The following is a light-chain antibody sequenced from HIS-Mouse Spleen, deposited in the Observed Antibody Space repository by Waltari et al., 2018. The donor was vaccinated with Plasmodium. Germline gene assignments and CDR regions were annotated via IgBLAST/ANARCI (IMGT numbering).Light chain of an antibody. CDR1: HSVSSSY. V-gene: IGKV3-20*01. CDR2: GAS. J-gene: IGKJ1*01. Sequence: IVLTQSPGTLSLSPGERATLSCRASHSVSSSYLAWYQQKPGQAPRLLIYGASSRATGIPDRFSGSGSGTDFTLTISRLEPEDFAVYYCQQYGSSSWTFGQGTKVEIK. CDR3: QQYGSSSWT.